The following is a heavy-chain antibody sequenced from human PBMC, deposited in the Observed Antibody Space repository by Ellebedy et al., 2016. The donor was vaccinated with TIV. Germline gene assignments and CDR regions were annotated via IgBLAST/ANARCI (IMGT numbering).Heavy chain of an antibody. V-gene: IGHV1-69*06. CDR1: GGTFSSYA. J-gene: IGHJ1*01. CDR2: IIPIFGTA. CDR3: ARDRGRYDFWSGYPEYFQY. D-gene: IGHD3-3*01. Sequence: SVKVSXXASGGTFSSYAISWVRQAPGQGLEWMGGIIPIFGTANYAQKFQGRVTITADKSTSTAYMELSSLRSEDTAVYYCARDRGRYDFWSGYPEYFQYWGQGTLVTVSS.